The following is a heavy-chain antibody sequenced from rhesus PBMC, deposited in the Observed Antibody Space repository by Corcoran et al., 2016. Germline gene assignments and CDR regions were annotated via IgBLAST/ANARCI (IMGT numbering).Heavy chain of an antibody. CDR2: IYGNSTST. D-gene: IGHD6-37*01. J-gene: IGHJ4*01. V-gene: IGHV4S9*01. Sequence: QVQLQESGPGLVKPSETLSLTCAVSGGSISDSYYWNWIRQPPGKGLEWIANIYGNSTSTYSNPSLKGRITSSKDTSKNQFFLKVVSVTAADTAVYYCARGGYRGGWSDFDYWGQGVLVTVSS. CDR3: ARGGYRGGWSDFDY. CDR1: GGSISDSYY.